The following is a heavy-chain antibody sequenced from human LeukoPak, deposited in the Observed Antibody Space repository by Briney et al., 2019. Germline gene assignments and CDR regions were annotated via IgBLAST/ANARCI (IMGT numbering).Heavy chain of an antibody. CDR3: ASPMVRGVK. CDR1: GGSISSSSYY. D-gene: IGHD3-10*01. V-gene: IGHV4-39*07. J-gene: IGHJ4*02. CDR2: IYYSGST. Sequence: SETLSLTCTVSGGSISSSSYYWGWIRQPPGKGLEWIGSIYYSGSTYYNPSLKSRVTISVDTSKNQFSLKLSSVTAADTAVYYCASPMVRGVKWGQGTLVTVSS.